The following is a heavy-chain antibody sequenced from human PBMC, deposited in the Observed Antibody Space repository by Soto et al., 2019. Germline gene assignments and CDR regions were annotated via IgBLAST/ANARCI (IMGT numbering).Heavy chain of an antibody. CDR3: AREVAADGTFREDVFDI. D-gene: IGHD6-13*01. V-gene: IGHV1-69*12. CDR2: IIPIFTTT. Sequence: QVHLVQSGAEVKKPGSSVKVSCKASGGTFSNHAINWVRQAPGQGLEWMGRIIPIFTTTNYAQKFQGRVTITADETTITAYMELSSLKYDQPAIYYCAREVAADGTFREDVFDIWGQGTMVTVSS. J-gene: IGHJ3*02. CDR1: GGTFSNHA.